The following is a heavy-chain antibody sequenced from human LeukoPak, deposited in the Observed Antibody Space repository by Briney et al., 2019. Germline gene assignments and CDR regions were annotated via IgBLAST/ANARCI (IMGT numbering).Heavy chain of an antibody. Sequence: QPGRSLRLSCAASGFTFSGYAMHWVRQAPGKGLEWVAVISYDGSNKYYADSVKGRFTISRDNSKNTLYLQMNSLRAEDTAVYYCAKVIAGIAVAGTTFDYWGQGTLVTVSS. D-gene: IGHD6-19*01. CDR2: ISYDGSNK. V-gene: IGHV3-30*04. CDR3: AKVIAGIAVAGTTFDY. CDR1: GFTFSGYA. J-gene: IGHJ4*02.